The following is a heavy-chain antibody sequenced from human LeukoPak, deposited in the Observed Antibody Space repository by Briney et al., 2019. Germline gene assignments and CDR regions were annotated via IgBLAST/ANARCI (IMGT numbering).Heavy chain of an antibody. CDR1: GGSISSGGYY. CDR2: IHYRGSA. J-gene: IGHJ2*01. V-gene: IGHV4-31*03. CDR3: ARVFTMIVVVKKGWNFDL. Sequence: SEALSLTCTVSGGSISSGGYYWSWIRQPPGKGLEWIGHIHYRGSAYYNPSLKSRVTISVDTSKNQFSLRLSSVTAADTAVYYCARVFTMIVVVKKGWNFDLWGRGTLVTVSS. D-gene: IGHD3-22*01.